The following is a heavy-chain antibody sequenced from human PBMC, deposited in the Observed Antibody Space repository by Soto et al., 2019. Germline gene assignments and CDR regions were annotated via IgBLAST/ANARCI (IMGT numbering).Heavy chain of an antibody. J-gene: IGHJ4*02. D-gene: IGHD7-27*01. Sequence: EVQLVESGGDLAQPGGSLRLSCAASGFTFSDYWMTWVRQAPGKGLECVANIKRDGSDKFYVDSVKGRFSISRDNAKKSVYLQMNSLRAEDTAVYYCARGKWGTGIYYFDQWGQGTLVTVSS. CDR2: IKRDGSDK. V-gene: IGHV3-7*01. CDR3: ARGKWGTGIYYFDQ. CDR1: GFTFSDYW.